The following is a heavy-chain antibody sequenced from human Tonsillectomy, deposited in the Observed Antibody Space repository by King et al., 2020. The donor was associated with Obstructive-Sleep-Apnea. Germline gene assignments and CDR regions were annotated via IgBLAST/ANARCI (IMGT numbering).Heavy chain of an antibody. CDR2: IYSGGST. D-gene: IGHD1-14*01. Sequence: VQLVESGGGLVQPGGSLRLSCAASGFTVSSNYMSWVRQAPGKGLEWVSIIYSGGSTYYAYSVKGRFTISRDNSKNTLYLQMNSLRAEDTAVYYCARFGVTVYYYYGMDVWGQGTTVTVSS. CDR3: ARFGVTVYYYYGMDV. V-gene: IGHV3-66*01. J-gene: IGHJ6*02. CDR1: GFTVSSNY.